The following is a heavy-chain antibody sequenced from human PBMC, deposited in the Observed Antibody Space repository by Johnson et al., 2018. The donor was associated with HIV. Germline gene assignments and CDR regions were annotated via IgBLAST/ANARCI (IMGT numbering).Heavy chain of an antibody. V-gene: IGHV3-30*02. J-gene: IGHJ3*02. D-gene: IGHD3-10*01. CDR3: AKRMYYYGSGSYPDAFDI. CDR2: IRYDGSNK. CDR1: GFTFSRYG. Sequence: VQLAESGGGVVQPGRSLRLSCAASGFTFSRYGMHWVRQAPGKGLEWVAFIRYDGSNKYYADSVKGRFTISRDNSKNTLYLQMNSLRAEDTALYYCAKRMYYYGSGSYPDAFDIWGQGTMVTVSS.